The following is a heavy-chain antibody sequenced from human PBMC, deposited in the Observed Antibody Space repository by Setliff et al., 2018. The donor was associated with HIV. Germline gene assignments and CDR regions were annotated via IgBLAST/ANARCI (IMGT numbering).Heavy chain of an antibody. CDR2: ISASKGNT. D-gene: IGHD6-19*01. J-gene: IGHJ3*01. CDR1: GYNFTSNG. CDR3: ARVPYRSAWFSGGHDAFDV. Sequence: GASVKVSCKASGYNFTSNGISWVRQAPGQGLEWMGRISASKGNTKYTQDFQGRVTMTTDTSTSTAYMELRSLRSDDTAVYYCARVPYRSAWFSGGHDAFDVWGQGTMVTVSS. V-gene: IGHV1-18*01.